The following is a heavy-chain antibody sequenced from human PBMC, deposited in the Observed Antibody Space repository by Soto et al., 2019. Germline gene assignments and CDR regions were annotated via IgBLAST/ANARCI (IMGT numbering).Heavy chain of an antibody. J-gene: IGHJ6*02. CDR2: IYYSGST. CDR3: ERARIVRGIIYFYGMDG. D-gene: IGHD3-10*02. Sequence: QVQLQESGPGLVKSSQTLSLTCTVSGGSISSDGNYWSWIRQQLGKGLEWIGYIYYSGSTYYNPSLKSRVNISIDTAKNQFALTLNSVTAADTAVYYCERARIVRGIIYFYGMDGWSQGTTVTVAS. V-gene: IGHV4-31*03. CDR1: GGSISSDGNY.